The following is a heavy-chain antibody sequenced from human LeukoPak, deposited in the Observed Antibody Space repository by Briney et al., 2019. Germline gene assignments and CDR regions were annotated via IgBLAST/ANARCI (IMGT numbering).Heavy chain of an antibody. CDR3: ARDGAAAGWFGP. D-gene: IGHD6-13*01. CDR1: GGSIGSYY. Sequence: SETLSLTCTVSGGSIGSYYWSWIRQPPGKGLEWIGYIYYSGSSNYNPSLKSRVTISVDTSKNQFSLKLSSVTAADTAVYYCARDGAAAGWFGPWGQGTLVTVSS. J-gene: IGHJ5*02. V-gene: IGHV4-59*01. CDR2: IYYSGSS.